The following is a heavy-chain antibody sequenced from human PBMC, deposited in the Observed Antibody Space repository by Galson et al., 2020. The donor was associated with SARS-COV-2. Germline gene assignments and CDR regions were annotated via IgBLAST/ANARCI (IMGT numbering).Heavy chain of an antibody. CDR2: IYHSGST. Sequence: SETLSLTCAASGYSISSGYYWGWLRQPPGKRLQWIGNIYHSGSTYYNPSLKSRVTISADTSKNQYSLELRSVTAADTGVYYCAGLAARLGSIESWGQGTLVTVSS. J-gene: IGHJ5*02. CDR3: AGLAARLGSIES. D-gene: IGHD1-26*01. CDR1: GYSISSGYY. V-gene: IGHV4-38-2*01.